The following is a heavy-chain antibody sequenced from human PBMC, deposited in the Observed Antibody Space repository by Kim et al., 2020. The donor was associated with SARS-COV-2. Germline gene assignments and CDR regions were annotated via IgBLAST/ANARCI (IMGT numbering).Heavy chain of an antibody. V-gene: IGHV4-39*01. D-gene: IGHD3-10*01. CDR3: ARQAVLLYFGALFGQAGMDV. Sequence: SETLSLTCTVSGGSISSSSYYWGWIRQPPGKGLEWIGSIYYSGSTYYNPSLKSRVTISVDTSKNQFSLKLSSVTAADTAVYYCARQAVLLYFGALFGQAGMDVWGQGTTVTVSS. CDR2: IYYSGST. CDR1: GGSISSSSYY. J-gene: IGHJ6*02.